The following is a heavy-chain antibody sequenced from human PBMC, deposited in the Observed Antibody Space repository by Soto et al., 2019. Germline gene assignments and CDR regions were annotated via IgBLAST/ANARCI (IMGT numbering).Heavy chain of an antibody. Sequence: GGSLRLSCAASGFTFNIYGMHWVRQAPDKGLEWAALISYDGSNQYYADSVKGRFTISRDNSKNTLFLQMNSLRADDTAVYYCAKDQASGQGSFDSWGQGTLVTVSS. CDR3: AKDQASGQGSFDS. V-gene: IGHV3-30*18. CDR1: GFTFNIYG. CDR2: ISYDGSNQ. J-gene: IGHJ4*02.